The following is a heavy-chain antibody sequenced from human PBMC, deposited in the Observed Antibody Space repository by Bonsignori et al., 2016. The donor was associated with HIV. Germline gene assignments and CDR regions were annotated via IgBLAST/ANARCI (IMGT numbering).Heavy chain of an antibody. CDR2: KSGGGGTT. Sequence: GESLKISCKASGLTFQRYVMTWVRRPLGRGLACVPGKSGGGGTTWFADSVKGRFTISWDNSKKSLSLQVNHQRVADTAANLCTRGVSVSGTTGFGWTKWLDPWGQEPWSPSPQ. CDR1: GLTFQRYV. V-gene: IGHV3-23*01. D-gene: IGHD6-19*01. J-gene: IGHJ5*02. CDR3: TRGVSVSGTTGFGWTKWLDP.